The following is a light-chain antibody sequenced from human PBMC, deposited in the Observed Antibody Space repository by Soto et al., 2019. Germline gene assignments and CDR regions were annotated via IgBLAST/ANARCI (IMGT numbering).Light chain of an antibody. Sequence: QSALTQPACVSGCPGQSITICCTGSRTDIGTYSRVSWCLQYPGKAPNLMIYDVTKRPSGVSNRFSGSRSGSTASLTISGLQAEDEANYYCCSYAAYNKGMFGGGTKVTVL. V-gene: IGLV2-23*02. CDR3: CSYAAYNKGM. CDR1: RTDIGTYSR. J-gene: IGLJ3*02. CDR2: DVT.